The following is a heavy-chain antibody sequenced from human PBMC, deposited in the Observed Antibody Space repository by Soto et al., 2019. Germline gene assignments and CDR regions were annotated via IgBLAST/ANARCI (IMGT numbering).Heavy chain of an antibody. CDR1: GYTFTGYY. Sequence: QVQLVQSGAEVKKPGASVKVSCKASGYTFTGYYMHWVRQAPGQGLEWMGWINPNSGGTNYAQKFQGRVTMTRDTSISTAYMELSRLRSDDTAVYYCAAAKKSIAARYGMDVWGQGTTVTVSS. D-gene: IGHD6-6*01. CDR3: AAAKKSIAARYGMDV. CDR2: INPNSGGT. V-gene: IGHV1-2*02. J-gene: IGHJ6*02.